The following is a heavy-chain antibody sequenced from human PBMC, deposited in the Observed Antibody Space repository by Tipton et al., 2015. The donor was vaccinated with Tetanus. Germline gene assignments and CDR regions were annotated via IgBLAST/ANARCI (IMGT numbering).Heavy chain of an antibody. CDR2: ISWNGGTI. V-gene: IGHV3-9*01. CDR1: GFRFDNHA. J-gene: IGHJ4*02. D-gene: IGHD4-11*01. Sequence: SLRLSCATSGFRFDNHAMHWVRQGPGKALERVSGISWNGGTITYADSVRGRFTISRDNSKNSVHLQMDNVRPEDTAKYYCARDGWTTIQESRIDSWGPGTLVTVSS. CDR3: ARDGWTTIQESRIDS.